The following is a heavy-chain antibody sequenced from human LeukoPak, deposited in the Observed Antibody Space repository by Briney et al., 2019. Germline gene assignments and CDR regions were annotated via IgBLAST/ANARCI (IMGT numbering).Heavy chain of an antibody. Sequence: GGSLRLSCAASGFTFSTYGTHWVRQAPGKGLEWVAFIRYDGSDKYYADSVKGRFTISRDNSKNTLSLQMNSLRPEDTAVYYCTRAGGLVRGVHYYYYMDVWGKGTTVTISS. J-gene: IGHJ6*03. D-gene: IGHD3-10*01. V-gene: IGHV3-30*02. CDR3: TRAGGLVRGVHYYYYMDV. CDR2: IRYDGSDK. CDR1: GFTFSTYG.